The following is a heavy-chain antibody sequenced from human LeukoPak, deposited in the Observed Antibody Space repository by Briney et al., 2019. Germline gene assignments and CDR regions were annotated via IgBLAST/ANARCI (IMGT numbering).Heavy chain of an antibody. CDR1: GGSISSSSYY. CDR3: ARDSGDYGPNPPTGFDY. Sequence: SETLSLTCTVSGGSISSSSYYWGWIRQPPGKGLEWIGSIYYSGSTYYNPSLKSRVTISVDTSKNQFSLKLSSVTAADTAVYYCARDSGDYGPNPPTGFDYWGQGTLVTVSS. CDR2: IYYSGST. V-gene: IGHV4-39*07. J-gene: IGHJ4*02. D-gene: IGHD4-17*01.